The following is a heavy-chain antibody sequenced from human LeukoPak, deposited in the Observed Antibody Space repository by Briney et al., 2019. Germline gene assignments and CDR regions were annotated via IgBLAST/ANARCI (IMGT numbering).Heavy chain of an antibody. D-gene: IGHD2-21*02. V-gene: IGHV3-66*01. Sequence: GGSLRLSCAASGFTVSSNYMSWVRQAPGKGLEWVSVIYSGGSTYYADSVKGRFTISRDNSKNTLYLQMNSLRAEDTAVYYCARNHDSRGMDVWGQGTTVTVSS. CDR3: ARNHDSRGMDV. CDR1: GFTVSSNY. CDR2: IYSGGST. J-gene: IGHJ6*02.